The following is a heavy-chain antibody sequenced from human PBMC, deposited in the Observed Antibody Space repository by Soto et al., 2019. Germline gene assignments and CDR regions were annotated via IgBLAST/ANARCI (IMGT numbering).Heavy chain of an antibody. CDR1: RYTFTGYY. CDR2: INPNSGGT. D-gene: IGHD3-22*01. CDR3: ARSNYEYFSDY. J-gene: IGHJ4*02. Sequence: QVQLVQSGAEVKKPGASVKVSCKASRYTFTGYYIHWVRQAPGQGLEWMGWINPNSGGTDYAQNFQGRVTMTRDTSISTAYMELSRLKSDDTAVYYCARSNYEYFSDYWGQGTLVTVSS. V-gene: IGHV1-2*02.